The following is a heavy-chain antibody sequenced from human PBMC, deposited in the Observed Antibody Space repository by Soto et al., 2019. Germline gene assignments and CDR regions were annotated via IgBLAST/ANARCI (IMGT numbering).Heavy chain of an antibody. CDR2: ISYDGSNK. CDR3: AKEGSAPLRLERRWGYGMDV. CDR1: GFTFSSYD. J-gene: IGHJ6*02. D-gene: IGHD1-1*01. V-gene: IGHV3-30*18. Sequence: PVGSLILSYAASGFTFSSYDMHWVRQAPGKGLEWVAVISYDGSNKYYADSVKGRFTISRDNSKNTLYLQMNSLRAEDTAVYYCAKEGSAPLRLERRWGYGMDVWGQGT.